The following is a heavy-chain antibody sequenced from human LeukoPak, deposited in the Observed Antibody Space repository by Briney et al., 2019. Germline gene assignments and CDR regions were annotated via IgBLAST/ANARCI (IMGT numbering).Heavy chain of an antibody. CDR1: GFTVSSNY. Sequence: GGSLRLSCAASGFTVSSNYMSWVRQAPGKGLEWVSVIYSGGSTYYADSVKGRFTISRHNSKNTLYLQMNSLRAEDTAVYYCARDPRNTGGNSDFDYWGQGTLVTVSS. J-gene: IGHJ4*02. CDR2: IYSGGST. D-gene: IGHD2-21*02. V-gene: IGHV3-53*04. CDR3: ARDPRNTGGNSDFDY.